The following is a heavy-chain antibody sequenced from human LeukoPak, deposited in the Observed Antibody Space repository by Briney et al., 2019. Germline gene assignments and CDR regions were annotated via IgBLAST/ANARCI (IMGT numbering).Heavy chain of an antibody. CDR2: INPNIGGT. D-gene: IGHD3-10*01. Sequence: ASVRVSCKAAGYTFTGYDMHWVRRAPGQRLECMGWINPNIGGTNYAQKFQGRVTMTRDTSISTAYMELSRLRSDDTAVYYCARDGGSYGSGSYYYYMDVWGKGTTVTVSS. CDR3: ARDGGSYGSGSYYYYMDV. V-gene: IGHV1-2*02. J-gene: IGHJ6*03. CDR1: GYTFTGYD.